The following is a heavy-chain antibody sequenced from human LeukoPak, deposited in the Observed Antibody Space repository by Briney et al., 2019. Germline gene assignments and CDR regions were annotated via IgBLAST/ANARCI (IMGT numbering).Heavy chain of an antibody. Sequence: KPSETLSLTCTVSGGSISSYYWSWIRQPPGKGLEWIGYIYYSGSTNYNPSLKSRVTISVDTSKNQFSLKLSSVTAADTAVYYCARDRAITIFGVVISAGYLDYWGQGTLVTVSS. V-gene: IGHV4-59*01. CDR2: IYYSGST. CDR1: GGSISSYY. D-gene: IGHD3-3*01. CDR3: ARDRAITIFGVVISAGYLDY. J-gene: IGHJ4*02.